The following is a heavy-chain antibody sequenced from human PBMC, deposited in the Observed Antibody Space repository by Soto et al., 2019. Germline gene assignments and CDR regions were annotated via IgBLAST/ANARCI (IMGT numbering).Heavy chain of an antibody. J-gene: IGHJ4*02. V-gene: IGHV4-59*01. Sequence: PSETLSLTCTFSIDSISSYYWSWIRQPPGKRLEWIGYISYSGSTDYNPSLKSRVTTSGDTSKNKFSLKVSSVTAADTAVYYCALGPSPPLPFDYWGQGTLVIVSS. CDR1: IDSISSYY. CDR3: ALGPSPPLPFDY. CDR2: ISYSGST.